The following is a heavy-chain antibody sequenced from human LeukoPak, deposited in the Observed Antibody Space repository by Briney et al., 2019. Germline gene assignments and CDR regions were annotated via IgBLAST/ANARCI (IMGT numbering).Heavy chain of an antibody. CDR1: GYTLTELS. Sequence: ASVKVSCKVSGYTLTELSMYWVRQAPGKGLEWMGGFDPEDGETIYAQKFQGRVTMTEDTSTDTAYMELSSLRSENTAVYYCATPLDYTRGNWFDPWGQGTLVTVSS. CDR3: ATPLDYTRGNWFDP. CDR2: FDPEDGET. J-gene: IGHJ5*02. V-gene: IGHV1-24*01. D-gene: IGHD2-2*02.